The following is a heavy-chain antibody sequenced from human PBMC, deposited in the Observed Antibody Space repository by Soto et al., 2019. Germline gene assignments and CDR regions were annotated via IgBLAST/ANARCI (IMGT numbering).Heavy chain of an antibody. D-gene: IGHD6-13*01. Sequence: ASVKVACKASGYTFTGYYMHWVRQAPGQGLEWMVWIITNRGGSNYAQKFQGRVTMTRDRSFSTASRGLSWLRPADTAVYYFARDRGRTTAAAGTYNYHGMY. CDR2: IITNRGGS. V-gene: IGHV1-2*02. CDR3: ARDRGRTTAAAGTYNYHGMY. CDR1: GYTFTGYY. J-gene: IGHJ6*01.